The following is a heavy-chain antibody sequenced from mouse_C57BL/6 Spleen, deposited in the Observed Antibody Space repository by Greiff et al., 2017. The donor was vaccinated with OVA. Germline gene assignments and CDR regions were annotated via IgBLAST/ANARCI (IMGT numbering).Heavy chain of an antibody. CDR2: IRNKANNHAT. J-gene: IGHJ3*01. V-gene: IGHV6-6*01. D-gene: IGHD2-3*01. Sequence: EVKVEESGGGLVQPGGSMKLSCAASGFTFSDAWMDWVRQSPEKGLEWVAEIRNKANNHATYYAESVKGRFTISRDDSKSSVYLQMNSLRAEDTGIYYCTRKPIYDGYLFAYWGQGTLVTVSA. CDR1: GFTFSDAW. CDR3: TRKPIYDGYLFAY.